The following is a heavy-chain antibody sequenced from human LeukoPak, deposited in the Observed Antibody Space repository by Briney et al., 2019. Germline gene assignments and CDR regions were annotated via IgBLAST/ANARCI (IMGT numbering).Heavy chain of an antibody. CDR1: GGSISTYY. V-gene: IGHV4-59*01. CDR2: IYYSEST. J-gene: IGHJ3*02. Sequence: SETLSLTCSVSGGSISTYYWSWIRQPPGKGLEWIGYIYYSESTNYNPSLKSRVTISVDTSKSQFSLKVSSVTAADTAVYYCARFEASLSNAFDIWGQGTMVTVYS. CDR3: ARFEASLSNAFDI.